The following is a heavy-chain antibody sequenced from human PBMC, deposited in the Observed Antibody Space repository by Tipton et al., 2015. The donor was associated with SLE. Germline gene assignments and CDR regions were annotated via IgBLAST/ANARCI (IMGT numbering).Heavy chain of an antibody. CDR3: ARASERIGHFDY. D-gene: IGHD1-1*01. CDR1: GGSISGYY. Sequence: TLSLTCTVSGGSISGYYWSWIRQPPGKGLEWIAYIHSSGSTNYNPSLKSRVTISADTSKNQFSLKLSSVTAADTAVYYCARASERIGHFDYWGRGTLVTVSS. CDR2: IHSSGST. V-gene: IGHV4-59*01. J-gene: IGHJ4*02.